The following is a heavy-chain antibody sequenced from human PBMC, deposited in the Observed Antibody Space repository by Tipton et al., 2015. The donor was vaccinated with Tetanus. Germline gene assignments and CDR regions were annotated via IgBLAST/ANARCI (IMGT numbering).Heavy chain of an antibody. Sequence: LACSVSGASISSAEHYWNWIRQHPGKGLEWIGNIYYNGNTYYLSSLKTRATISADTSKNQFSLRLTSVTAADTAVYYCARHLAYGDDAREFDFWGQGTLVTVSS. CDR3: ARHLAYGDDAREFDF. CDR2: IYYNGNT. D-gene: IGHD4-17*01. J-gene: IGHJ4*02. V-gene: IGHV4-39*01. CDR1: GASISSAEHY.